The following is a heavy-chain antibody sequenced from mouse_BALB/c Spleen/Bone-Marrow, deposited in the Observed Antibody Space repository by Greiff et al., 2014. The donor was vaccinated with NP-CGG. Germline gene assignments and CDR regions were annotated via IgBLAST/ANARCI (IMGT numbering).Heavy chain of an antibody. D-gene: IGHD2-2*01. Sequence: VQLQQSGPELVKPGVSMKISCKASGYSFSGYTMNWVKQSHGKNLEWIGLINPYNGGTSYNQKFKGKATLTVDKSSSTAYMELLRLTSEDSAVYYCARDGYDRVYAMDYWGQGTSGTVSS. CDR3: ARDGYDRVYAMDY. CDR2: INPYNGGT. J-gene: IGHJ4*01. CDR1: GYSFSGYT. V-gene: IGHV1-18*01.